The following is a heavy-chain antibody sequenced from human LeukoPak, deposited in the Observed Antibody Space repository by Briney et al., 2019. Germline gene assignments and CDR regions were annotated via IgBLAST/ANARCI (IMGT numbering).Heavy chain of an antibody. CDR3: ARAPMIVVVFPPRLDY. CDR1: GYTFTGYY. CDR2: INPNSGGT. D-gene: IGHD3-22*01. Sequence: ASVKVSCKTSGYTFTGYYMRWVRQAPGQGLEWMGWINPNSGGTNYAQKFQDRVTMTGDTSISTAYMELSRLTSDDTAVYYCARAPMIVVVFPPRLDYWGQGTLVTVSS. J-gene: IGHJ4*02. V-gene: IGHV1-2*02.